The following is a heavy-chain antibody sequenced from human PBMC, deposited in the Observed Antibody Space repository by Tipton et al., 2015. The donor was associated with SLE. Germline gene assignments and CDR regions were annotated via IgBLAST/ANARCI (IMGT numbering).Heavy chain of an antibody. J-gene: IGHJ4*02. Sequence: TLSLTCAVYGGSFSGYYWSWIRQPPGKGLEWIGEINHSGSTNYNPSLKSRVTISVDTSKNQFSLKLSSVTAADTAVYYCARGGGAAGNYFDYWGQGTLVTVSS. CDR1: GGSFSGYY. CDR3: ARGGGAAGNYFDY. CDR2: INHSGST. V-gene: IGHV4-34*01. D-gene: IGHD6-13*01.